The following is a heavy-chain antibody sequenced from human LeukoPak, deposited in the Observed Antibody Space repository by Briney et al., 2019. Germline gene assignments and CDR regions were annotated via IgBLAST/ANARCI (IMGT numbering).Heavy chain of an antibody. CDR1: GFIFDDYA. CDR3: AKDRDYSSSGASVDY. J-gene: IGHJ4*02. V-gene: IGHV3-9*01. CDR2: ISWIRGSI. D-gene: IGHD6-6*01. Sequence: GGSLRLSCGASGFIFDDYAMHWFRQAPRKGLEWVSGISWIRGSIGYADSVKGRFTISRDNAKNSLYLQMNSLRAEDTALYYCAKDRDYSSSGASVDYWGQGTLVTVSS.